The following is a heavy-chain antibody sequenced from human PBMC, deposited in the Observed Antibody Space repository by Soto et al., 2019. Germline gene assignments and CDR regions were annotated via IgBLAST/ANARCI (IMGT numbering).Heavy chain of an antibody. J-gene: IGHJ5*02. CDR3: VIERKYQLLSWCWFDA. V-gene: IGHV6-1*01. Sequence: SQTLSLTCAISGDSVSSNSASWNWIRQSPSRGLEWLGKTYYRSKWYNDYAVSVKSRITLNPDTSKNQFSLQLNSVTPEDTAVYYCVIERKYQLLSWCWFDAWGQGTLVTVSS. CDR2: TYYRSKWYN. CDR1: GDSVSSNSAS. D-gene: IGHD2-2*01.